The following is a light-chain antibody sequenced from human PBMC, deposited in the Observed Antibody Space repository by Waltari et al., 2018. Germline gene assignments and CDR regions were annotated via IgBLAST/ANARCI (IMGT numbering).Light chain of an antibody. J-gene: IGKJ1*01. CDR1: QDISTW. Sequence: IQMTQSPSTLSASVGDRVIITCRSSQDISTWLSWFQQKPGKAPKLLIYQASTLQSGVPSRFSGSKSGTEFTLTISSLQPDDFATYYCQQCKNSRTFGHGTRVEVK. CDR3: QQCKNSRT. V-gene: IGKV1-5*03. CDR2: QAS.